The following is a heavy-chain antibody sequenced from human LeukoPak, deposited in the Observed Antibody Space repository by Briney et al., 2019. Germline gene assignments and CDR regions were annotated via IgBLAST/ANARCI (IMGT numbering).Heavy chain of an antibody. D-gene: IGHD6-13*01. J-gene: IGHJ6*02. CDR2: ISSSSSYI. CDR1: GFTFSSYS. Sequence: GGSLRLSCAASGFTFSSYSMNWVRQAPGKGLEWVSSISSSSSYIYYADSVKGRFTISRDNAKNSLYLQMNSLRAEDTAVYYCARVKDPGYRYYYYYGMDIWGQGTTVTVSS. CDR3: ARVKDPGYRYYYYYGMDI. V-gene: IGHV3-21*01.